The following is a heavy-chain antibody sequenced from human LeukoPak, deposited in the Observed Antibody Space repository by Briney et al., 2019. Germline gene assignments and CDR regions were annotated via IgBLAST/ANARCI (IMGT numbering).Heavy chain of an antibody. J-gene: IGHJ4*02. CDR2: IYYSGNT. D-gene: IGHD5-12*01. Sequence: SETLSLTCAVYGGSFSGYYWSWIRQPPGKGLEWIGSIYYSGNTYYNPSLNSRVTISVDTSKNQFSLKLNSVTAADTAVYYCARTSGYTYFDYWGQGTLVTVSS. CDR3: ARTSGYTYFDY. CDR1: GGSFSGYY. V-gene: IGHV4-34*01.